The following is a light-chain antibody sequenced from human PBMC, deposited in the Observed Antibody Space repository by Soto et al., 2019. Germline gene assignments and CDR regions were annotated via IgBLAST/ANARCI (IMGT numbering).Light chain of an antibody. V-gene: IGLV6-57*01. Sequence: NFMLTQPHSVSESPGKTVTISCTRSSGSIASNYMQWYQQRPGSSPTTVIYEDNQRPSGVPDRFSGSIDSSSNSASLTISGLKTEDEADYYCQSYDSSTGGVFGGGTKLTVL. CDR2: EDN. CDR1: SGSIASNY. J-gene: IGLJ3*02. CDR3: QSYDSSTGGV.